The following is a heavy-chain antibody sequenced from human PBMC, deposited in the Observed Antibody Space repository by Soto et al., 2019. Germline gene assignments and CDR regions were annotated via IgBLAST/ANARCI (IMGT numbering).Heavy chain of an antibody. CDR3: ARGLEIVVVPAAIREETTAIHYYYYGMDV. J-gene: IGHJ6*02. CDR1: GYTFTSYG. Sequence: ASVKVSCKASGYTFTSYGISWVRQAPGQGLEWMGWISAYNGNTNYAQKLQGRVTMTTDTSTSTAYMELRSLRSDDPAVYYWARGLEIVVVPAAIREETTAIHYYYYGMDVWGQGTTVTVSS. V-gene: IGHV1-18*01. D-gene: IGHD2-2*02. CDR2: ISAYNGNT.